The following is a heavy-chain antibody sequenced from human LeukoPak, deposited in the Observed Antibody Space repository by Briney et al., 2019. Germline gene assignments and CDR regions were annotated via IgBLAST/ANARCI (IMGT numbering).Heavy chain of an antibody. CDR3: AKDLSNDILTGYYLGSLDV. CDR1: GFTFSSYA. Sequence: PGGSLRLSCAASGFTFSSYAMHWVRQAPGKGLEWVAVISYDGSNKYYADSVKGRFTISRDNSKNTLYLQMNSLRAEDTAVYYCAKDLSNDILTGYYLGSLDVWGQGTTVTVSS. J-gene: IGHJ6*02. V-gene: IGHV3-30*04. D-gene: IGHD3-9*01. CDR2: ISYDGSNK.